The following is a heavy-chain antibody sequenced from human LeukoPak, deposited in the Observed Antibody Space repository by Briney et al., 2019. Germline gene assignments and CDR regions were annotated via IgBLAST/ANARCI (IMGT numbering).Heavy chain of an antibody. CDR3: AREGVVVRPFDY. CDR2: ISNDGGEK. J-gene: IGHJ4*02. CDR1: GFTFSNSA. D-gene: IGHD2-2*01. Sequence: GGSLRLSCAASGFTFSNSAMHWVRQAPGKGLEGVAVISNDGGEKYYADSVKGRFTISRDNSKNTLYLQMNSLRTEDTAVYYCAREGVVVRPFDYWGQGTLVTVSS. V-gene: IGHV3-30*04.